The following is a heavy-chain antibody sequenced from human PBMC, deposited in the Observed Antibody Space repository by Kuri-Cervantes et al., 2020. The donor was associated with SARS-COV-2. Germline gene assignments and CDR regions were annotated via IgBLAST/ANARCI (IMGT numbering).Heavy chain of an antibody. CDR2: ISYDGSNK. Sequence: GGSLRLSCAASGFTFSSYGMHWVRQAPGKGLEWVAVISYDGSNKYYADSVKGRFTISRDNAKNSLYLQMNSLRAEDTAVYYCARDTLRRGHNDAFDIWGQGTMVTVSS. CDR1: GFTFSSYG. J-gene: IGHJ3*02. V-gene: IGHV3-30*03. CDR3: ARDTLRRGHNDAFDI. D-gene: IGHD5-18*01.